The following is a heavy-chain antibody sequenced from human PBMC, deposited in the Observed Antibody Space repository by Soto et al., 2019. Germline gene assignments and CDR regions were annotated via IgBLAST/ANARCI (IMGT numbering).Heavy chain of an antibody. CDR2: INGGSGST. CDR3: ASTESDECYGKDV. D-gene: IGHD3-3*01. V-gene: IGHV1-3*01. Sequence: GASVKVSCKASGNTVPNYAIHWVRQAPGQRLEWMGWINGGSGSTYYSENFQGRVTITRDTSASTVYMQLSSLRSEDTAVYYCASTESDECYGKDVWGQGTTVTVSS. J-gene: IGHJ6*02. CDR1: GNTVPNYA.